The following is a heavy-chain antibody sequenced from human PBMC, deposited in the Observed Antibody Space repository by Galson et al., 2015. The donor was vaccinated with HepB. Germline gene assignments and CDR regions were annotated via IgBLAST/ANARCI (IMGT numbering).Heavy chain of an antibody. CDR3: ARDSSSWRYNWFDP. Sequence: SLRLSCAASGFTVSSNYMSWVRQAPGKGLEWVSVIYSGGSTYYADSVKGRFTISRDNSKNTLYLQMNSLRAEDTAVYYCARDSSSWRYNWFDPWGQGTLVTVSS. D-gene: IGHD6-13*01. J-gene: IGHJ5*02. CDR1: GFTVSSNY. V-gene: IGHV3-66*01. CDR2: IYSGGST.